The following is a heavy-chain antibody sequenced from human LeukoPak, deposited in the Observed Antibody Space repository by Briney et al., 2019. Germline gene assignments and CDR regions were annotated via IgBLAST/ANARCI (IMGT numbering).Heavy chain of an antibody. CDR1: GGTFSSYA. V-gene: IGHV1-69*04. CDR2: IIPILGIA. J-gene: IGHJ4*02. Sequence: ASVKVSCKASGGTFSSYAISWVRQAPGQGLEWMGRIIPILGIANYAQKFQGRVTITADKSTSTAYMELSSLRSEDTAVYYCATDAYGDPFFDYWGQGTLVTVSS. D-gene: IGHD4-17*01. CDR3: ATDAYGDPFFDY.